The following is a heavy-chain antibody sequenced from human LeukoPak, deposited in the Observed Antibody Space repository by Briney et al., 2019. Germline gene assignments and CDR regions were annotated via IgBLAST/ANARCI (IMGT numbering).Heavy chain of an antibody. CDR1: GYTFTSYY. CDR2: INPSGGST. V-gene: IGHV1-46*01. J-gene: IGHJ4*02. Sequence: ASVKVSCKASGYTFTSYYMHWVRQAPGQGLEGMGIINPSGGSTSYAQKFQGRVTMTRDTSISTAYMELSRLRSDDTAVYYCARDLTTGTTGNLDYWGQGTLVTVSS. D-gene: IGHD1-1*01. CDR3: ARDLTTGTTGNLDY.